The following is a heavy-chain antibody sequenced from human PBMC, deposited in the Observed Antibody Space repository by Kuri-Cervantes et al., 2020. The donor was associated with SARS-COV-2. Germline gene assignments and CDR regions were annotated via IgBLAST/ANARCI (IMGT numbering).Heavy chain of an antibody. V-gene: IGHV4-59*01. CDR3: ARDGGSSWDFDC. Sequence: SETLSLTCTVSGGSISSYYWSWIRQPPGKGLEWIGYIYYSGSTNYNPSLKSRVTISVDTSKNQFSLKLSSVTAADTAVYYCARDGGSSWDFDCWGQGTLVTVSS. CDR2: IYYSGST. J-gene: IGHJ4*02. D-gene: IGHD6-13*01. CDR1: GGSISSYY.